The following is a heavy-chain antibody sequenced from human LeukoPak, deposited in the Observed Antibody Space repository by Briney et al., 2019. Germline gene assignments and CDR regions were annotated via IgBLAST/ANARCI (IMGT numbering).Heavy chain of an antibody. CDR3: AREIVATIGGAFDI. V-gene: IGHV1-2*02. CDR1: GYTFSDYD. Sequence: ASVKVSCKASGYTFSDYDLHWVRQAPGHGLEWMGWINPHSGGTHYAQKFQGRVTMTRDTSISTAYMELSSLRSDDTAVYFCAREIVATIGGAFDIWGQGTMVTVSS. CDR2: INPHSGGT. J-gene: IGHJ3*02. D-gene: IGHD5-12*01.